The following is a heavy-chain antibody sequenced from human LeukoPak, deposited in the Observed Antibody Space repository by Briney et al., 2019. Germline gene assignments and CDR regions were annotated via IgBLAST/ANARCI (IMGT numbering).Heavy chain of an antibody. Sequence: ASVKVSCKASGYTFTGYYMHWVRQMPGKGLEWMGIIYPDDSDTRYSPSFQGQVTISADKSISTAYLQWSSLKASDTAIYYCARQARRYSYFDYWGQGTLVTVSS. CDR2: IYPDDSDT. J-gene: IGHJ4*02. V-gene: IGHV5-51*01. D-gene: IGHD1-1*01. CDR1: GYTFTGYY. CDR3: ARQARRYSYFDY.